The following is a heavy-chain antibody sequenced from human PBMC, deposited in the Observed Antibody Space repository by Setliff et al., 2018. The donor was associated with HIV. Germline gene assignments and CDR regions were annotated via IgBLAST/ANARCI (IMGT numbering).Heavy chain of an antibody. CDR2: IYWNNNK. CDR3: AYSGRQLRGPYFDF. V-gene: IGHV2-5*01. D-gene: IGHD1-1*01. J-gene: IGHJ4*02. Sequence: SGPTLVNPTQPLTLTCTFSGLSLSTSGVVVGWIRQSPGKALEWLAFIYWNNNKHYSTSLKSRLTVTKDTSKNRVVLTMNNMDPVDTATYYCAYSGRQLRGPYFDFWGQGTPVTVSS. CDR1: GLSLSTSGVV.